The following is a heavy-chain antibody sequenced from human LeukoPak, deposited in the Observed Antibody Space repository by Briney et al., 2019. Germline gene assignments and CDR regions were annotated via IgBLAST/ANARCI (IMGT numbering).Heavy chain of an antibody. CDR3: ARDLGTHIAVAGGFDY. CDR2: IYTSGST. D-gene: IGHD6-19*01. V-gene: IGHV4-4*07. CDR1: GGSISSYH. Sequence: SETLSLTCTVSGGSISSYHWSWIRQPAGKGLEWIGRIYTSGSTNYNPSLKSRVTMSVDTSKNQFSLKLSSVTAADTAVYYCARDLGTHIAVAGGFDYWGQGTLVTVSS. J-gene: IGHJ4*02.